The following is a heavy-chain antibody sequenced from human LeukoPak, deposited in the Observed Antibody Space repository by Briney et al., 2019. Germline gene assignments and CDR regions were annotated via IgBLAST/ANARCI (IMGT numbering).Heavy chain of an antibody. D-gene: IGHD2-15*01. CDR1: GYTFTSYA. CDR2: INAGNGNT. V-gene: IGHV1-3*01. CDR3: ARDRRHCSGGSCYFASWFDP. Sequence: ASVKVSCKASGYTFTSYAMHWVRQAPGQRLEWMGWINAGNGNTKYSQKFQGRVTITRDTSASTAYMELSSLRSEDTAVYYCARDRRHCSGGSCYFASWFDPWGQGTLVTVSS. J-gene: IGHJ5*02.